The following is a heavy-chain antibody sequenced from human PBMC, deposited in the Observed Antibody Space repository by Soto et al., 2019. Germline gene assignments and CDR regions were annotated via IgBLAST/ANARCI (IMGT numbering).Heavy chain of an antibody. CDR1: GYSFTSYW. J-gene: IGHJ4*02. CDR2: IDPRDSYS. CDR3: ARTYYYGSGSYYIFAS. Sequence: GESLKSSGKGSGYSFTSYWSSWVRQMSGKGLEWMGRIDPRDSYSTYSPSFQGHVTMSADKSINTAYLQWSSLVASDTAMYYCARTYYYGSGSYYIFASWGRGTLVPVSS. D-gene: IGHD3-10*01. V-gene: IGHV5-10-1*01.